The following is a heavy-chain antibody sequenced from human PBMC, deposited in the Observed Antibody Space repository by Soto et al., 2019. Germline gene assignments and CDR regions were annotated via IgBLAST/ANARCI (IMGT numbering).Heavy chain of an antibody. D-gene: IGHD6-6*01. CDR2: ISNDEKIK. CDR1: GFNFGNFG. CDR3: ARGHRGVLDY. V-gene: IGHV3-30*12. Sequence: QVQLVESGGGVVQPGGSLRLSCEVSGFNFGNFGMHWVRQAPGKGLEWVTVISNDEKIKLDSVGGRFAVARDNAKNTLYLQLTSLRDEDTAIYYCARGHRGVLDYWGRGTLVTVSS. J-gene: IGHJ4*02.